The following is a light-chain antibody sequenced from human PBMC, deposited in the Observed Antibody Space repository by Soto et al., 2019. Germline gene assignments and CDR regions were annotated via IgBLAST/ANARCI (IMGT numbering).Light chain of an antibody. V-gene: IGLV2-14*01. CDR3: SSYTSTITYV. J-gene: IGLJ1*01. Sequence: QSALTQPSSVSGSPGRTITISCTGTISDVGGYNYVSWYQQHPGKAPKLMIYEVSNRPSGVSNRFSGSKSGNTASLTISGLQAEDEADYYCSSYTSTITYVFGSGTKVTV. CDR1: ISDVGGYNY. CDR2: EVS.